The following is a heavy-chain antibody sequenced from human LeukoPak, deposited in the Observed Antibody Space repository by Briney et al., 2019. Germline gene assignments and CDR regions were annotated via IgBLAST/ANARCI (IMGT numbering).Heavy chain of an antibody. D-gene: IGHD3-10*01. V-gene: IGHV3-48*01. Sequence: PGESLRLSCAASGFTFSSYSMNWVRQAPGKGREWVSYISSASNTIYYADSVKGRFTISRDNAKNSLYLQMNSWRLRDRAMFSCPRARGFGDYNWFDPWGEGTLVTVSS. CDR2: ISSASNTI. J-gene: IGHJ5*02. CDR1: GFTFSSYS. CDR3: PRARGFGDYNWFDP.